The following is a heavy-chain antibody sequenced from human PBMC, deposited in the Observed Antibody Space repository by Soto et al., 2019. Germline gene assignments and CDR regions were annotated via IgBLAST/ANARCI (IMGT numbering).Heavy chain of an antibody. CDR3: AKDRYDILTGYLS. J-gene: IGHJ4*02. CDR1: GFTLSDHY. D-gene: IGHD3-9*01. CDR2: SRDKAQGYST. V-gene: IGHV3-72*01. Sequence: GGSLRLSCAGSGFTLSDHYIDWVRQAPGKGLEWVGRSRDKAQGYSTAYAASVKGRFTTSRDESKNSVYLQMNSLKTEDTAVYYCAKDRYDILTGYLSWGQGTLVTVSS.